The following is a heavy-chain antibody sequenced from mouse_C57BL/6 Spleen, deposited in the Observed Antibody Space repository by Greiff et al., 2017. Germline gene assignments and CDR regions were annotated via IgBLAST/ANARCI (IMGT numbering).Heavy chain of an antibody. V-gene: IGHV2-6*01. J-gene: IGHJ3*01. CDR2: IWGVGST. Sequence: VMLVESGPGLVAPSQSLSITCTVSGFSLTSYGVDWVRQSPGKGLEWLGVIWGVGSTNYNSALKSRLSIRKDNSKSQVFLKMNSLQTDDTAMYYCASRDYDGQFAYWGQGTLVTVSA. D-gene: IGHD2-4*01. CDR3: ASRDYDGQFAY. CDR1: GFSLTSYG.